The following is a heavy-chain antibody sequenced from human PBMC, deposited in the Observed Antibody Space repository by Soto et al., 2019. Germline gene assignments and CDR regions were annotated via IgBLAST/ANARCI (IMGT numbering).Heavy chain of an antibody. D-gene: IGHD6-19*01. CDR1: GFTVSGMF. CDR3: ARDADSSGLHY. J-gene: IGHJ4*02. V-gene: IGHV3-53*01. CDR2: IYPAGPT. Sequence: GGSLRLSCAASGFTVSGMFMNWVRQAPGKGLEWVSVIYPAGPTYYADSVTGRFTISRDNSKNTLFLQLNNLRAEDTAVYYCARDADSSGLHYWGQGILVTVSS.